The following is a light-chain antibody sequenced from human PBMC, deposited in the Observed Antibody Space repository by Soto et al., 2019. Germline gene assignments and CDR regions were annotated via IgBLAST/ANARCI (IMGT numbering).Light chain of an antibody. CDR2: GAT. V-gene: IGKV3-20*01. CDR3: QQYGVSPQS. CDR1: QSISGSY. Sequence: EIVLTQSPVTLSLSPGERFTLYCMSSQSISGSYLAWYQQKRGQAPRLLVYGATTRATGIPDRFSGSGSGSDFTLIISRLEPEDFAVYFCQQYGVSPQSFGPGTKVDI. J-gene: IGKJ3*01.